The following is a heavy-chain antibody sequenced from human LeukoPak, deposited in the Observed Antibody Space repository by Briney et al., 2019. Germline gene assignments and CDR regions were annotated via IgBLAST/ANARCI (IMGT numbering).Heavy chain of an antibody. CDR1: GFTFSSYG. CDR3: ARYPTVVAPRRKAFDI. Sequence: GGSLRLSCAASGFTFSSYGMHWVRQAPGKGLEWVSSISSSSTYIYYADSVKGRFTISRDNAKSSLYLQMNSLRAEDTAVYYCARYPTVVAPRRKAFDIWGQGTMVTVSS. V-gene: IGHV3-21*01. J-gene: IGHJ3*02. CDR2: ISSSSTYI. D-gene: IGHD4-23*01.